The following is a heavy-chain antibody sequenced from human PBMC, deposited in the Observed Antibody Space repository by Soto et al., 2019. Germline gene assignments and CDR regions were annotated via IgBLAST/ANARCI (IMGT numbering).Heavy chain of an antibody. D-gene: IGHD6-19*01. CDR2: TYYRSKWYN. J-gene: IGHJ3*02. Sequence: SQTLSLTCAISGDSVSSNSAAWNWVRQSPSRGLEWLGRTYYRSKWYNDYAVSVKSRITINPDTSKNQFSLQLNSVTPEDTAVYYCALSGLAMDAFDIWGQGTMVTVSS. CDR1: GDSVSSNSAA. CDR3: ALSGLAMDAFDI. V-gene: IGHV6-1*01.